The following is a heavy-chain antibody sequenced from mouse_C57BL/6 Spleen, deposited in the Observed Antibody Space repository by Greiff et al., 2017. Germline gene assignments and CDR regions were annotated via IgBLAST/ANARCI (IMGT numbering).Heavy chain of an antibody. J-gene: IGHJ4*01. V-gene: IGHV10-1*01. CDR3: VRHPRTYGSSHYYAMDY. CDR2: IRSKSNNYAT. D-gene: IGHD1-1*01. CDR1: GFSFNTYA. Sequence: EAGGGLVQPKGSLKLSCAASGFSFNTYAMNWVRQAPGKGLEWVARIRSKSNNYATYYADSVKDRFTISRDDSESMLYLQMNNLKTEDTAMYYCVRHPRTYGSSHYYAMDYWGQGTSVTVSS.